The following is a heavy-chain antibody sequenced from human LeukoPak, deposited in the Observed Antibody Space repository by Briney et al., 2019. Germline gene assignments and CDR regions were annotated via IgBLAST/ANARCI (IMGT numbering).Heavy chain of an antibody. V-gene: IGHV3-9*01. D-gene: IGHD3-10*01. Sequence: PGGSLRLSCAASGFTFVDYAMHWVRQAPGKGLEWVSGISWNSDSIGYADSVRGRFTISRDNAKNSLYLQMNGLSVEDTDVYYCAKDRSMVTTGSSDYWGQGTLVTVSS. J-gene: IGHJ4*02. CDR1: GFTFVDYA. CDR2: ISWNSDSI. CDR3: AKDRSMVTTGSSDY.